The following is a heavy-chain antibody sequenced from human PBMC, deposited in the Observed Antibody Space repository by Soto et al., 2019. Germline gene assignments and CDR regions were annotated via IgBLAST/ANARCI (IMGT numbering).Heavy chain of an antibody. Sequence: PSETLSLTCTVSGGSISSYSWSWIRQPPGKGLEWIGYIYYSGSTNYNPSLKSRVTISLDTSKSQFSLTLSSVTAADTAVYYCARGPRGAESSTLDSWARGTVVPVSS. J-gene: IGHJ4*02. CDR3: ARGPRGAESSTLDS. D-gene: IGHD3-16*01. CDR2: IYYSGST. V-gene: IGHV4-59*08. CDR1: GGSISSYS.